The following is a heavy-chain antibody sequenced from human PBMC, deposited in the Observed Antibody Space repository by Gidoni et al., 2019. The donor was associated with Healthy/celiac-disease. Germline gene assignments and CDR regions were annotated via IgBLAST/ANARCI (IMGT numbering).Heavy chain of an antibody. Sequence: QVQLVQSGAEVKKPGSSVKVSCKASGGTFSSYAISWVRQAPGQGLEWMGRIIPILGIANYAQKFQGRVTITADKSTSTAYMELSSLRSEDTAVYYCARDRITMIVVVQEGWFDPWGQGTLVTVSS. CDR2: IIPILGIA. V-gene: IGHV1-69*04. CDR3: ARDRITMIVVVQEGWFDP. D-gene: IGHD3-22*01. J-gene: IGHJ5*02. CDR1: GGTFSSYA.